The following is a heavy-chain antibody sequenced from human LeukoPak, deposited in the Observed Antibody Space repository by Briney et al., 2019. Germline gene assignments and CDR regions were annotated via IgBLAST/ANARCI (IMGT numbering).Heavy chain of an antibody. V-gene: IGHV4-59*01. CDR2: IDYSGST. CDR3: AKRIGSYWY. D-gene: IGHD1-26*01. Sequence: SETLSLTCTVSGDSISFNYWYWIRQPPGKGLEWIGHIDYSGSTSYNPSLKSRLTISIDTSKDQFSLYLSSVTAADTGIYYCAKRIGSYWYWGQGTLVTVSS. CDR1: GDSISFNY. J-gene: IGHJ4*02.